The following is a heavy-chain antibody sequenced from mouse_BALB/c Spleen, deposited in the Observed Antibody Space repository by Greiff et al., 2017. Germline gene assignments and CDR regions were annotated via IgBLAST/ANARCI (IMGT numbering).Heavy chain of an antibody. CDR2: INPSSGYT. J-gene: IGHJ1*01. V-gene: IGHV1-4*02. CDR3: ARGGDYWYFDV. Sequence: VQLQQSAAELARPGASVQMSCKASGYTFTSYTMHWVKQRPGQGLEWIGSINPSSGYTEYNQKFKDKTTLTADKSSSTAYMQLSSLTAEDSAVYYWARGGDYWYFDVWGAGTTVTVSS. CDR1: GYTFTSYT.